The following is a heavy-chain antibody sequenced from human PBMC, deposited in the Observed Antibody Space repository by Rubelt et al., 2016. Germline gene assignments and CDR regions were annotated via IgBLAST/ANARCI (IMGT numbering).Heavy chain of an antibody. CDR2: IYYSGST. J-gene: IGHJ4*02. D-gene: IGHD1-7*01. CDR3: ARDPRAGTTSFDY. Sequence: QLQLQESGPGLVKPSETLSLTCTVSGGSISSSSYYWGWIRQPPGKGLAWIGSIYYSGSTYYNPSLKSRVTISVDTSKNQFSLKLSSVTAADTAVYCCARDPRAGTTSFDYWGQGTLVTVSS. V-gene: IGHV4-39*07. CDR1: GGSISSSSYY.